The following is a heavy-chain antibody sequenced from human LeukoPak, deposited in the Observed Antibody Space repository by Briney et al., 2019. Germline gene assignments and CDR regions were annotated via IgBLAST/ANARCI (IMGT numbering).Heavy chain of an antibody. CDR2: IRYDGSNK. J-gene: IGHJ4*02. CDR1: GFTFSSYG. CDR3: AKDNSETVAGTPWDY. Sequence: GGSLRLSFAASGFTFSSYGMHSVRQAPGKGLEWVAFIRYDGSNKYYADSVKGRFTISRDNSKNTLYMQMNSLRAEDTAVYYCAKDNSETVAGTPWDYWGEGTLVTVSS. V-gene: IGHV3-30*02. D-gene: IGHD6-19*01.